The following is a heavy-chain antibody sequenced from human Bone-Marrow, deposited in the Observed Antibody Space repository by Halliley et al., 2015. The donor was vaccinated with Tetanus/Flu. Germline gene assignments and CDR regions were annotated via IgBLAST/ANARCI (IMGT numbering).Heavy chain of an antibody. D-gene: IGHD6-13*01. CDR3: ARVTGGFSSLPLHP. V-gene: IGHV3-53*01. CDR2: IYSGGSP. J-gene: IGHJ5*02. Sequence: WVSAIYSGGSPYYADSVKGRFTISRDSSNNTLYLQTNSLRADDTAIYFCARVTGGFSSLPLHPWGQGTQVIVSS.